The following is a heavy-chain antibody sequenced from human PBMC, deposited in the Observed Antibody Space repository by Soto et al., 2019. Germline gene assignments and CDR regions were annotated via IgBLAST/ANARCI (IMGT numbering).Heavy chain of an antibody. V-gene: IGHV3-33*01. CDR1: GFTFSSYG. Sequence: PGGSLRLSCAASGFTFSSYGMHWVRQAPGKGLERVAVIWYDGSNKYYADSVKGRFTISRDNSKNTLYLQMNSLRAEDTAVYYCARDQGYGDTGGYYYYYMDVWGKGTTVTVSS. J-gene: IGHJ6*03. CDR3: ARDQGYGDTGGYYYYYMDV. CDR2: IWYDGSNK. D-gene: IGHD4-17*01.